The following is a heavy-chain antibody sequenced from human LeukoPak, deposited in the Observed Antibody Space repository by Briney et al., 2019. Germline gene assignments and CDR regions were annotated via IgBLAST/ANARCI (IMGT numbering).Heavy chain of an antibody. D-gene: IGHD6-13*01. CDR1: GGSISRNSNY. J-gene: IGHJ4*02. V-gene: IGHV4-39*07. Sequence: SETLSLTCTVSGGSISRNSNYWSWIRQSPGKGLEWIGTIYYRVTTYYNPSLKSRVTISVDTSKNQFSLKLSSVTAADTAVYYCATDGASGSSWYGFDYWGQGTLVTVSS. CDR2: IYYRVTT. CDR3: ATDGASGSSWYGFDY.